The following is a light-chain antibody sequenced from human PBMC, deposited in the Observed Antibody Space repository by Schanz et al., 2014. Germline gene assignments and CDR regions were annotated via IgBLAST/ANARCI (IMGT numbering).Light chain of an antibody. CDR3: SSYTSSSSLVV. V-gene: IGLV2-14*01. CDR2: DVT. CDR1: SNDVGTYNY. J-gene: IGLJ2*01. Sequence: QSALTQPASVSGSPGQSITISCTGTSNDVGTYNYVSWYQQHPGKAPKLMVYDVTNRPSGVSNRFSGSKSGNTASLTISGLQADDEADYYCSSYTSSSSLVVFGGGTKLPVL.